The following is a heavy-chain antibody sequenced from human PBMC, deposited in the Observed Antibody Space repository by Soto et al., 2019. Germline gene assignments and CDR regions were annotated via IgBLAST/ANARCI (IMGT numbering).Heavy chain of an antibody. CDR2: ISGSGGST. CDR3: AKDRGWFGELLSSFDY. J-gene: IGHJ4*02. CDR1: GFTFSSYA. V-gene: IGHV3-23*01. D-gene: IGHD3-10*01. Sequence: GGSLRLSCAASGFTFSSYAMSWVRQAPGKGLEWVSAISGSGGSTYYADSVKGRFTISRDNSKNTLYLQMNGLRAEDTAVYYCAKDRGWFGELLSSFDYWGQGTLVTVSS.